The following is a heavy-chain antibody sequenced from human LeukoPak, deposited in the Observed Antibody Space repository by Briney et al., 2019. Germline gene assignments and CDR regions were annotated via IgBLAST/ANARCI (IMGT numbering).Heavy chain of an antibody. CDR2: ISAYNGNT. J-gene: IGHJ4*02. Sequence: GPVKVSRKASGYTFTSYGISWVRQAPGQGLEWMGWISAYNGNTNYAQKLQGRVTMTTDTSTSTAYMELRSLRSDDTAVYYCARVLYSAATGSGNSGPSDYWGQGTLVTVSS. CDR3: ARVLYSAATGSGNSGPSDY. CDR1: GYTFTSYG. D-gene: IGHD4-23*01. V-gene: IGHV1-18*01.